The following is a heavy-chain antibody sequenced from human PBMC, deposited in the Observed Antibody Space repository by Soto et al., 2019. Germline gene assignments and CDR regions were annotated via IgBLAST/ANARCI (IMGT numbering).Heavy chain of an antibody. CDR3: AREIDXQLARYFDY. V-gene: IGHV1-3*01. CDR1: GYTFTTYV. CDR2: INAGNGDT. J-gene: IGHJ4*02. Sequence: QVQVVQSGAEVKKPGASVRVSCKASGYTFTTYVIHWVRHAPGQRLEWMGWINAGNGDTKYSQKFQGRVTITRDTFASTAYMELSSLRSEDTAIYYCAREIDXQLARYFDYWGQGTLVTVSS. D-gene: IGHD6-6*01.